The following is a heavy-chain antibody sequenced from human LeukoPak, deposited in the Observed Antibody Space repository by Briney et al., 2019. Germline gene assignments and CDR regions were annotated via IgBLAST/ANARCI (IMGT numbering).Heavy chain of an antibody. CDR3: ARHFVLRFLEWLSSPHYFDY. Sequence: PSETLSLTCAVYGDSFSGYYWSWIRQPPGKGLEWIAEINHSGSTNYNPSLKSRVTISVDTSKNQFSLKLSSVTAADTAVYYCARHFVLRFLEWLSSPHYFDYWGQGTLVTVSS. CDR2: INHSGST. J-gene: IGHJ4*02. V-gene: IGHV4-34*01. CDR1: GDSFSGYY. D-gene: IGHD3-3*01.